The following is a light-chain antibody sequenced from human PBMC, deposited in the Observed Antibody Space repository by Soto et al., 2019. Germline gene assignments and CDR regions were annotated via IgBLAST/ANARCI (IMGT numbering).Light chain of an antibody. CDR1: QDITNH. J-gene: IGKJ3*01. CDR2: DSS. V-gene: IGKV1-33*01. Sequence: IQVTQSPSSLSASVGDRVTITCQASQDITNHLNWYQHKPGKAPKLLICDSSDLETGVPSRCSGSGSGTYFTLTISSLQPEYIATYYCQKHDGVPQFGPGTRIDIK. CDR3: QKHDGVPQ.